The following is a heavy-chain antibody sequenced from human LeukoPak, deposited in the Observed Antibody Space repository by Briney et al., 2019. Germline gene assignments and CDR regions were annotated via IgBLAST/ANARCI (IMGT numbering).Heavy chain of an antibody. D-gene: IGHD6-13*01. CDR3: VTGIAAAARGWFDP. Sequence: SETLSLTCSVYGGSFSGYYWSWIRQPPGKGLEWIGEINHSGSTNYNPSLMSRVTISVDPPNNLFSLKLSSVTAADKAVYYCVTGIAAAARGWFDPWGQGTLVTVSS. V-gene: IGHV4-34*01. CDR1: GGSFSGYY. J-gene: IGHJ5*02. CDR2: INHSGST.